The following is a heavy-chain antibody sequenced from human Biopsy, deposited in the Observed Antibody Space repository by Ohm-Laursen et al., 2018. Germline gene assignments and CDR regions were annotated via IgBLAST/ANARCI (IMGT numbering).Heavy chain of an antibody. V-gene: IGHV4-61*01. D-gene: IGHD4-17*01. Sequence: TLSLTCTLSGYSIIPSGPENWSWIRQPPGKGLEWIGYIHHAQSATYSPSLKSRVTISIDTSKNQFSLNMSSVTAADTAVYYCAREFYGNGMDVWGQGTTVTVS. CDR3: AREFYGNGMDV. J-gene: IGHJ6*02. CDR2: IHHAQSA. CDR1: GYSIIPSGPEN.